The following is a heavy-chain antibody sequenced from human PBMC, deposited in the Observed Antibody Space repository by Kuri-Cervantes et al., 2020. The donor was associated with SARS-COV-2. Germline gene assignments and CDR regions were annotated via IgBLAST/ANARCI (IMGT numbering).Heavy chain of an antibody. D-gene: IGHD4-17*01. J-gene: IGHJ4*02. Sequence: GESLKISCAASGFTFSTYSMTWVRQAPGKGLEWVSSISSSSSQRYYVDSVKGRFTISRDNAKNSLYLQMNSLRAEDTAVYYCARGDYGDYGDYWGQGTLVTVSS. V-gene: IGHV3-21*01. CDR3: ARGDYGDYGDY. CDR1: GFTFSTYS. CDR2: ISSSSSQR.